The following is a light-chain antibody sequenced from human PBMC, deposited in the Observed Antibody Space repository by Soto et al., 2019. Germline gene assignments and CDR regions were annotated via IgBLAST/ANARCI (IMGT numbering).Light chain of an antibody. V-gene: IGKV3-15*01. CDR2: GAS. CDR3: QHYNNWPRT. J-gene: IGKJ1*01. Sequence: EIVMTQSPATLSVSPGERATLSCRASQSVSSNLAWYQQKPGQAPRLLIYGASTRATGIPARFSGSGSGTEFTLTXSSLQSEDFAVYYCQHYNNWPRTFGQGTKVEIK. CDR1: QSVSSN.